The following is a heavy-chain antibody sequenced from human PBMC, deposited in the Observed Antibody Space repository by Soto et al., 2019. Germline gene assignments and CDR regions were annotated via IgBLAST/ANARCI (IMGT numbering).Heavy chain of an antibody. CDR3: ARRLYSGSYYRYYYGMDV. CDR1: GYSFTSYW. V-gene: IGHV5-51*01. Sequence: GESLKISCKGSGYSFTSYWIGWVGQMPGKRLEWMVIIYPGDSDTRYSPSFQGQVTISADKSIRTAYLQWSSLKASDTAMYYCARRLYSGSYYRYYYGMDVWGQGTTVTVSS. D-gene: IGHD1-26*01. CDR2: IYPGDSDT. J-gene: IGHJ6*02.